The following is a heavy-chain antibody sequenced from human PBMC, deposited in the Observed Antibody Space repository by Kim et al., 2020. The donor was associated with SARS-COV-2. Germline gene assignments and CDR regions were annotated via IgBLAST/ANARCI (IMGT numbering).Heavy chain of an antibody. V-gene: IGHV3-15*01. Sequence: APVKRKFTISRDGSKITLYLQMNSLKTEDTAVYYCTTDGALSGSHIMDVWGQGTTVTVSS. CDR3: TTDGALSGSHIMDV. D-gene: IGHD3-10*01. J-gene: IGHJ6*02.